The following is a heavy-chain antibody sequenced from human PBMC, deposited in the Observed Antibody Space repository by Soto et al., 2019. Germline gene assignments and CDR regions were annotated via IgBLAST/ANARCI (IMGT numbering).Heavy chain of an antibody. Sequence: LELSCAASGFTLENYAMHWVRQTSDQGLEWVAAISNDGNKRYYADSVEGRFTISRDNSKSILYLQMDSLRREDSAVYYCARRGGNNEDPEFPYHFYGLDVWGQGTTVSVSS. CDR1: GFTLENYA. CDR2: ISNDGNKR. J-gene: IGHJ6*02. V-gene: IGHV3-30*03. CDR3: ARRGGNNEDPEFPYHFYGLDV. D-gene: IGHD3-10*01.